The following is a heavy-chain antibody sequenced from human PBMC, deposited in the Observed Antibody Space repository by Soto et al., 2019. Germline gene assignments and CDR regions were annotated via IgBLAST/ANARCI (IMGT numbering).Heavy chain of an antibody. V-gene: IGHV4-30-4*01. J-gene: IGHJ6*02. D-gene: IGHD2-2*02. CDR1: GGSISSGDYY. Sequence: QVQLQESGPGLVKPSQTLSLTCTVSGGSISSGDYYWSWIRQPPGKGLEWIGYIYYSGSTYYNPSLKSRVTISVDTSKKQFSLKLSSVTAAATAVYYCARWGYCSSTSCYTKDYYYYGMDVWGQGTTVTVSS. CDR3: ARWGYCSSTSCYTKDYYYYGMDV. CDR2: IYYSGST.